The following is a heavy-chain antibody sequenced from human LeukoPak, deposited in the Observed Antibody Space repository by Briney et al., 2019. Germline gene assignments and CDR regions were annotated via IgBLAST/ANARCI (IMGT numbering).Heavy chain of an antibody. CDR3: AREWAGYGSGSYYYY. CDR2: IIPLFGTA. Sequence: ASVKVSCKAFGGTFSSYAISWVRQAPGQGLEWMGGIIPLFGTANYAQKFLGRVIITADESTSTTYMYLSSLKSEDTAVYYCAREWAGYGSGSYYYYWGQGTLVTVSS. D-gene: IGHD3-10*01. V-gene: IGHV1-69*13. CDR1: GGTFSSYA. J-gene: IGHJ4*02.